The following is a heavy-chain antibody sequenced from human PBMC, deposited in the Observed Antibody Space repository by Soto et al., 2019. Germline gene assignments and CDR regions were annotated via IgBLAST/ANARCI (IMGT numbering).Heavy chain of an antibody. Sequence: GGSLRLSCAASGFTFTSHGMHWVRQAPGKGLEWVAVISYDGSNKYYADSVKGRFTISRDNSKNTLYLQMNSLRAEDTAVYYCANLASYYYDSSGYYGIDYWGQGTLVTVSS. V-gene: IGHV3-30*18. CDR1: GFTFTSHG. J-gene: IGHJ4*02. CDR3: ANLASYYYDSSGYYGIDY. D-gene: IGHD3-22*01. CDR2: ISYDGSNK.